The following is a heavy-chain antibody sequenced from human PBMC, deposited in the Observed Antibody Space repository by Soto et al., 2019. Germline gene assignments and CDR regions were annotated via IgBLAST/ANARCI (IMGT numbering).Heavy chain of an antibody. Sequence: EVQLLESGGGIVQPGGSLRVSCVASGFTFRNFVMSWVRQAPGKGLEWVSAIRGTGGETFYADSVKGRFTISRDNSKNTLYVQMNSRRDEDTALYFCAQDRGWGVVSPSHDYWGQGTLVTVSS. CDR2: IRGTGGET. J-gene: IGHJ4*02. V-gene: IGHV3-23*01. CDR1: GFTFRNFV. CDR3: AQDRGWGVVSPSHDY. D-gene: IGHD2-21*01.